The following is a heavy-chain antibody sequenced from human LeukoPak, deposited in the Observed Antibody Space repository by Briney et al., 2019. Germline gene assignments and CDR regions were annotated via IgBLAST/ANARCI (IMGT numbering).Heavy chain of an antibody. CDR1: GFTFSSYW. Sequence: GGSLRLSCAASGFTFSSYWMSWVRQAPGKGLEWVANIKQDGSEKYYVDSVKGRFTISRDNAKNSLYLQMNSLRAEDTAVYYCAREKAFWSYYYFDYWGQGTLVTVSS. D-gene: IGHD3-3*01. J-gene: IGHJ4*02. CDR3: AREKAFWSYYYFDY. V-gene: IGHV3-7*01. CDR2: IKQDGSEK.